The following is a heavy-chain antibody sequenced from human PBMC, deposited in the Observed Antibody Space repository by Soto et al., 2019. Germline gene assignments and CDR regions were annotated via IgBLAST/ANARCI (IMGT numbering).Heavy chain of an antibody. Sequence: PSETLSLTCAVSGDSITSNHWNWIRQPPGRGLEWIGYIYNSGTTKYNPSLKSRVIISVDTSKNQLYLKLSSVTAADTAVYYCARVSMSTVSWGFDPWGQGTLVTVSS. J-gene: IGHJ5*02. CDR3: ARVSMSTVSWGFDP. D-gene: IGHD4-4*01. CDR2: IYNSGTT. CDR1: GDSITSNH. V-gene: IGHV4-59*01.